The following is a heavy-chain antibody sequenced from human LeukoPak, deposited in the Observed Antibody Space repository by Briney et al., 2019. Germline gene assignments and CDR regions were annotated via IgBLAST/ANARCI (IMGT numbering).Heavy chain of an antibody. D-gene: IGHD3-22*01. CDR3: ATTRYYYDSSGYYLDAFHI. J-gene: IGHJ3*02. V-gene: IGHV4-39*01. CDR2: IYYSGST. CDR1: GDSISSSSYY. Sequence: SETLSLTCTVSGDSISSSSYYWGWIRQPPGKGLEWIESIYYSGSTYYNPSLKSRVTISVDTSKNQFSLKLSSVTAADTAVYYCATTRYYYDSSGYYLDAFHIWGQGTMVTVSS.